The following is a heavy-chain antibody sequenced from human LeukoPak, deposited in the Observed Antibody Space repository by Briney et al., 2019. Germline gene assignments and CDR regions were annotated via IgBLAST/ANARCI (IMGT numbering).Heavy chain of an antibody. J-gene: IGHJ4*02. V-gene: IGHV3-73*01. CDR3: ARVAGTKCFDY. CDR1: GSSFSGSA. Sequence: PGGSLRLSCEASGSSFSGSAMHWVRQASGKGLEWVGRVRSKANTYATAYAASVKGRFIISRDDSKNTAYLQMNSLKTEDTAVYYCARVAGTKCFDYWGQGTLVTVSS. CDR2: VRSKANTYAT. D-gene: IGHD6-19*01.